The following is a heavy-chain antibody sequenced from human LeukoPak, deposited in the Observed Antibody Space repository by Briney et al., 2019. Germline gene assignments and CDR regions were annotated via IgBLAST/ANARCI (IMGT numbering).Heavy chain of an antibody. CDR2: INHSGST. J-gene: IGHJ4*02. CDR3: ARGKVGATYTRPFDY. V-gene: IGHV4-34*01. CDR1: GGSFSGYY. D-gene: IGHD1-26*01. Sequence: SETLSLTCAVYGGSFSGYYWSWIRQPPGKGLEWIGEINHSGSTNYNPSLKSRVTKSVDTSKNQFSLKLSSVTAADTAVYYCARGKVGATYTRPFDYWGQGTLVTVSS.